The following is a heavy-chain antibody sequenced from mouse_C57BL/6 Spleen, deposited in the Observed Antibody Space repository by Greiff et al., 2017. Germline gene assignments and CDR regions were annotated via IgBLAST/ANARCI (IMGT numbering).Heavy chain of an antibody. CDR2: ISSGGSYT. V-gene: IGHV5-6*01. CDR3: ARLSYGNYPWYYAMDY. D-gene: IGHD2-1*01. J-gene: IGHJ4*01. CDR1: GFTFSSYG. Sequence: EVQLKESGGDLVKPGGSLKLSCAASGFTFSSYGMSWVRQTPDKRLEWVATISSGGSYTYYPDSVKGRFTISRDNAKNTLYLQMSSLKSEDTAMYCCARLSYGNYPWYYAMDYWGQGTSVTVSS.